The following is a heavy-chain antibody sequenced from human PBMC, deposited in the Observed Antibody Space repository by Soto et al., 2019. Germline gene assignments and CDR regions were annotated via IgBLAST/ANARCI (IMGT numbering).Heavy chain of an antibody. V-gene: IGHV1-2*02. CDR2: INPNSGGT. CDR1: GFTLTGHD. CDR3: FFRQRTAYEFQSRSRHSANRSSDL. D-gene: IGHD3-3*01. J-gene: IGHJ2*01. Sequence: GASLKFYCKASGFTLTGHDIHWVIQAPVQGLEWLGWINPNSGGTSYAQKFQGRVTMIRETSITTAYMELSRLRSEDTAVYFFFFRQRTAYEFQSRSRHSANRSSDL.